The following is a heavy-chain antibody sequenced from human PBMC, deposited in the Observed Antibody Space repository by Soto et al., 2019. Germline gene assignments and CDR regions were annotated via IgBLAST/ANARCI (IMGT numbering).Heavy chain of an antibody. CDR2: INSDGSST. Sequence: VQLVESGGGLVQPGGSLRLSCAASGFTFSSYWMHWVRQAPGKGLVWVSRINSDGSSTSYADSVKGRFTISRDNAKNTLYLQMNSLRAEDTAVYYCARAQPYCSGGSCYSYYYYYYGMDVWGQGTTVTVSS. CDR1: GFTFSSYW. CDR3: ARAQPYCSGGSCYSYYYYYYGMDV. J-gene: IGHJ6*02. V-gene: IGHV3-74*01. D-gene: IGHD2-15*01.